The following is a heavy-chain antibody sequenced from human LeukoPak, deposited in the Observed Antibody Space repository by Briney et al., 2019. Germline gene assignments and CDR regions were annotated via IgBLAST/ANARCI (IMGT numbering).Heavy chain of an antibody. J-gene: IGHJ6*03. CDR2: IYYSVRT. Sequence: SETLSLTRTVYCGSISSSSYYSGWIRQPPGKGLEWMWSIYYSVRTYYNPSLKSRVTISVDTTNNQVSLKMSSVTAADTAVYYCASAPYYYYMNVWGKGTTVTVSS. V-gene: IGHV4-39*07. CDR3: ASAPYYYYMNV. D-gene: IGHD3-16*01. CDR1: CGSISSSSYY.